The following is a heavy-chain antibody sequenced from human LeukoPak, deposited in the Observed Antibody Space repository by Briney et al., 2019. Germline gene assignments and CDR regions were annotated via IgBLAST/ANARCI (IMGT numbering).Heavy chain of an antibody. CDR3: ARVMYYDSSGGECDYFDY. V-gene: IGHV3-48*04. J-gene: IGHJ4*02. Sequence: GGSLRLSCAASGFNFNSYSLTWVRQAPGKGLEWLAYIPASGSTTFSADSVKGRFTISRDSAKNSLYLQMNSLRAEDTAVYYCARVMYYDSSGGECDYFDYWGQGTLVTGSS. D-gene: IGHD3-22*01. CDR2: IPASGSTT. CDR1: GFNFNSYS.